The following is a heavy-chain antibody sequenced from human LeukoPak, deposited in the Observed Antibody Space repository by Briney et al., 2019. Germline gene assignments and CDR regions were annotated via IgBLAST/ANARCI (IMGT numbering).Heavy chain of an antibody. Sequence: PSETLSLTCTVSGGSISSGDYYWSWVRQPPGKGLEWIGYIYYSGSTYYNPSLKSRVTISVDTSKNQFSLKLSSVTAADTAVYYCAREVSRWPYYFDYWGQGTLVTVSS. J-gene: IGHJ4*02. V-gene: IGHV4-30-4*01. CDR2: IYYSGST. CDR1: GGSISSGDYY. D-gene: IGHD4-23*01. CDR3: AREVSRWPYYFDY.